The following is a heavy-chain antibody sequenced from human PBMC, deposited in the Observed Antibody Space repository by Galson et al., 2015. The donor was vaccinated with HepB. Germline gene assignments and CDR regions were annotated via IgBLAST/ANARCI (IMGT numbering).Heavy chain of an antibody. D-gene: IGHD3-16*02. V-gene: IGHV5-10-1*01. Sequence: QSGAEVKKPGESLRISCKGSGYSFTSYWISWVRQMPGKGLEWMGRIDPSDSYTNYSPSFQGHVTISADKSISTAYLQWSSLKASDTAMYYCARHIANDYVWGSYRYTGWFDPWGQGTLVTVSS. CDR1: GYSFTSYW. CDR3: ARHIANDYVWGSYRYTGWFDP. J-gene: IGHJ5*02. CDR2: IDPSDSYT.